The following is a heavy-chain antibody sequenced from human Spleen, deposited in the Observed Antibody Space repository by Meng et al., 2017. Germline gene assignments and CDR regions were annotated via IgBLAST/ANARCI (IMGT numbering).Heavy chain of an antibody. Sequence: GGSLRLSCAASGFSFSNYAMNWVRQAPGKGLEWVSVISASGGSTYYADSVKGRFTISRDNAKNSLYLQMNSLRAEDTALYYCAALPPSNYDSSGNDYWGQGTLVTVSS. CDR3: AALPPSNYDSSGNDY. J-gene: IGHJ4*02. V-gene: IGHV3-23*01. CDR1: GFSFSNYA. D-gene: IGHD3-22*01. CDR2: ISASGGST.